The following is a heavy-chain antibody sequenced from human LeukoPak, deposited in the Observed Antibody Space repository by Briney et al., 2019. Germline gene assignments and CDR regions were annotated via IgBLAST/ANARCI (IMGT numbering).Heavy chain of an antibody. V-gene: IGHV1-69*05. CDR1: GGTFSSYA. Sequence: SVKVSCKASGGTFSSYAISWVRQAPGQGLEWMGGIIPIFGTANYAQKLQGRVTMTTDTSTSTAYMELRSLRSDDTAVYYCARPGDHDAFDIWGRGTMVTVSS. J-gene: IGHJ3*02. CDR2: IIPIFGTA. D-gene: IGHD2-21*02. CDR3: ARPGDHDAFDI.